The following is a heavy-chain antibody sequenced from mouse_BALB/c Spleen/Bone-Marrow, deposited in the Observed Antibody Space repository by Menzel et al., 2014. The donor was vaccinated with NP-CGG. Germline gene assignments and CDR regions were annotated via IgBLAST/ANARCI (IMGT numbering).Heavy chain of an antibody. CDR3: ARGRGDGCGYGGAWFVY. V-gene: IGHV1S56*01. J-gene: IGHJ3*01. D-gene: IGHD1-1*01. CDR1: GYTFTSYS. Sequence: QVQLQQSGPELVKVGASVRISCKASGYTFTSYSIHWLKQRPGQGLEWIGWIYSGNVNTKYNEKFKGKATLTADKSSSTSYMQLRRLALEGVAVEFCARGRGDGCGYGGAWFVYWGQGTLVTVSA. CDR2: IYSGNVNT.